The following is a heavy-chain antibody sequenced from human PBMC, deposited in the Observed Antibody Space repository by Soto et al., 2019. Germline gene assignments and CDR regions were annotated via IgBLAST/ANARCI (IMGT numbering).Heavy chain of an antibody. CDR2: IYYSGST. CDR1: GGSISSTSYY. Sequence: QLQLQESGPGLVKPSETLSLTCTVSGGSISSTSYYWGWIRQPPGKGLEGIGAIYYSGSTYYNPSYRGRVTISVDTSKTHFSLMLRSVAAAAPAVYYCASRDSLPHYRYWGQGTLVTVSS. V-gene: IGHV4-39*02. J-gene: IGHJ4*02. D-gene: IGHD3-16*02. CDR3: ASRDSLPHYRY.